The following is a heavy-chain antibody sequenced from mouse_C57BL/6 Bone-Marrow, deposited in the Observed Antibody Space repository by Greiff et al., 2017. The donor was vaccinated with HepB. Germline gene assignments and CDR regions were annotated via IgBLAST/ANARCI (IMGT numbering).Heavy chain of an antibody. Sequence: EVKLQESGGGLVKPGGSLKLSCAASGFTFSSYAMSWVRQTPEKRLEWVATISDGGSYTYYPDNVKGRFTISRDNAKNNLYLQMSLLKSEDTAMYYCARETRRFAYWGQGTLVTVSA. CDR2: ISDGGSYT. CDR3: ARETRRFAY. V-gene: IGHV5-4*01. J-gene: IGHJ3*01. D-gene: IGHD2-13*01. CDR1: GFTFSSYA.